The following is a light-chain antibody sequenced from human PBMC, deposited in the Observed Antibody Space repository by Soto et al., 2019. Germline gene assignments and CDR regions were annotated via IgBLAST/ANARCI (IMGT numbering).Light chain of an antibody. CDR3: QQRYNGPIT. J-gene: IGKJ5*01. V-gene: IGKV3-11*01. Sequence: EIVLTQSPASLSLSPGERATLSCRASQSVDSYLVWYQQKPGQAPRLLISHAANRATGIAARFSGSRAGTNDILTIISRVPEDVVVYYCQQRYNGPITFGQGTRLEIK. CDR2: HAA. CDR1: QSVDSY.